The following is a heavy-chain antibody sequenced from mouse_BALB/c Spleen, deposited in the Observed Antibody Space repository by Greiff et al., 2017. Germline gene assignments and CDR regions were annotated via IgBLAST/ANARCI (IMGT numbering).Heavy chain of an antibody. CDR3: ARGLANWDSHYYAMDY. CDR2: ISSGGSYT. D-gene: IGHD4-1*01. CDR1: GFTFSSYA. Sequence: EVQVVESGGGLVKPGGSLKLSCAASGFTFSSYAMSWVRQSPEKRLEWVAEISSGGSYTYYPDTVTGRFTISRDNAKNTLYLEMSSLRSEDTAMYYCARGLANWDSHYYAMDYWGQGTSVTVSS. V-gene: IGHV5-9-4*01. J-gene: IGHJ4*01.